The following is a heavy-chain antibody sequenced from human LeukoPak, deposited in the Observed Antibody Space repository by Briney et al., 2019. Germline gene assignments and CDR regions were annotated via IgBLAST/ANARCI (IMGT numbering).Heavy chain of an antibody. CDR2: TYYRSKLYN. Sequence: SQTLSLTCAISGDSVSSNSAAWNWIRQSPSRGLEWLGRTYYRSKLYNDYAVSVKSRITINPDTSKNQFSLQLNSVTPEDTAVYYCARESGDEQFSSSWPNGGMIDYWGQGTLVTVSS. CDR3: ARESGDEQFSSSWPNGGMIDY. D-gene: IGHD6-13*01. V-gene: IGHV6-1*01. CDR1: GDSVSSNSAA. J-gene: IGHJ4*02.